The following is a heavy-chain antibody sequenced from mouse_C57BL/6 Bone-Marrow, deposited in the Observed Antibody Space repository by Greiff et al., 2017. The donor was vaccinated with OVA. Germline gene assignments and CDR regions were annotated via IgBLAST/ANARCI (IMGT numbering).Heavy chain of an antibody. CDR1: GFTFSSYA. D-gene: IGHD2-1*01. J-gene: IGHJ3*01. V-gene: IGHV5-9-1*02. CDR3: TRVRGNYAWFAY. CDR2: ISSGGDYI. Sequence: EVKVEESGEGLVKPGVSLKLSCAASGFTFSSYAMSWVRQTPEKRLEWVAYISSGGDYIYYADTVKGRFTISRDNARNTLYLQMSSLKSEDTAMYYCTRVRGNYAWFAYWGQGTLVTVSA.